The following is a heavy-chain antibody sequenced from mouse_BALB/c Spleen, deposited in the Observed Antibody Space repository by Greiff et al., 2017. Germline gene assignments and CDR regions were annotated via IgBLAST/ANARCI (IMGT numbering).Heavy chain of an antibody. D-gene: IGHD2-2*01. J-gene: IGHJ3*01. Sequence: SGTVLARPGASVKMSCKASGYTFTSYWMHWVKQRPGQGLEWIGAIYPGNSDTSYNQKFKGKAKLTAVTSTSTAYMELSSLTNEDSAVYYCTREGGYLAWFAYWGQGTLVTVSA. CDR3: TREGGYLAWFAY. V-gene: IGHV1-5*01. CDR1: GYTFTSYW. CDR2: IYPGNSDT.